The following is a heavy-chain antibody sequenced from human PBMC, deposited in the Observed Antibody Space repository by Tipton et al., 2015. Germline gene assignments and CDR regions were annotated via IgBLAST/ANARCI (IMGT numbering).Heavy chain of an antibody. D-gene: IGHD6-13*01. Sequence: TLSLTCPVSGGSISNSNYYWGWIRQPPGKGLEWIGSLSYSGKTDYNPPLRSRVTISVDTPKNQFSLRLSSVTAADTAVYYCARSLFPESAGLENWFDPWGQGTLVTVSS. J-gene: IGHJ5*02. CDR3: ARSLFPESAGLENWFDP. CDR2: LSYSGKT. CDR1: GGSISNSNYY. V-gene: IGHV4-39*01.